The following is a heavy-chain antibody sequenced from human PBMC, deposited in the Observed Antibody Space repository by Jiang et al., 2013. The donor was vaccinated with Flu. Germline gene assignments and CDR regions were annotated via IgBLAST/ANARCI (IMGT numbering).Heavy chain of an antibody. CDR2: VFHSGTT. D-gene: IGHD3-22*01. V-gene: IGHV4-4*02. CDR1: GASISSSRW. J-gene: IGHJ4*02. CDR3: ASQSGYYQDY. Sequence: PGLVKPSGTLSLTCGVSGASISSSRWWSWVRQSPGKGLEWIGEVFHSGTTKYNPTLTSRLTISVDQSKNQFSLTLNSVTAADTAIYYCASQSGYYQDYWGQGTLVTVSS.